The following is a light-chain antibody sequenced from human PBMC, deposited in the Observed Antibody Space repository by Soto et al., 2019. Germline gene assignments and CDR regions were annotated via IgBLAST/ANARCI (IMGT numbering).Light chain of an antibody. CDR3: QSYDGTLSGSYV. CDR1: SSNIGAGYD. J-gene: IGLJ1*01. V-gene: IGLV1-40*01. Sequence: VLTQPPSVSGAPGQRVTISCTGSSSNIGAGYDVHWYQQLPGTAPKLVIYGTTNRPSGVPDRFSGSKSGTSASLAITGLQAEDEADYYCQSYDGTLSGSYVFGIGTKVTVL. CDR2: GTT.